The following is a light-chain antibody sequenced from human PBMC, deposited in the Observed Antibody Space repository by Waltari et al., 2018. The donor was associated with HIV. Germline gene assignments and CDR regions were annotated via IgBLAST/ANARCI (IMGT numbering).Light chain of an antibody. CDR3: SSKGTSTTLV. Sequence: QSALTQPASVSGSPGQSITISCAGVRSDVGSYNYVSWYQQYPGKAPRVIIYDVSNRPSGVSNRFSGSKSGNTASLTISGLQAEDEADYYCSSKGTSTTLVFGGGTKLTVL. CDR2: DVS. CDR1: RSDVGSYNY. V-gene: IGLV2-14*01. J-gene: IGLJ3*02.